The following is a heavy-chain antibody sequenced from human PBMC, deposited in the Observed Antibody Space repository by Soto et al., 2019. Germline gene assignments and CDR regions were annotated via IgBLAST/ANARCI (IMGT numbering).Heavy chain of an antibody. V-gene: IGHV3-72*01. CDR2: TRNKGTSYTT. CDR3: ALVGANGAY. CDR1: GFTFSDHH. D-gene: IGHD1-26*01. Sequence: EVQLVESGGALVQPGGSLRLSCAASGFTFSDHHMDWVRQAPGKGLEWVGRTRNKGTSYTTEYAASVKGRFTISRDESNLSLSRQMNRLTTGDPAVYYCALVGANGAYWGQGTLVAVSS. J-gene: IGHJ4*02.